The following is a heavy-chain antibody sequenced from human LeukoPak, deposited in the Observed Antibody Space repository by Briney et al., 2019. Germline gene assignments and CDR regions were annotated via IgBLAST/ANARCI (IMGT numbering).Heavy chain of an antibody. D-gene: IGHD2-15*01. Sequence: SETLSLICTVSVGSISSSSYYWGWIRQPPGKELEWIASIYYSGSTYYNSSLKSRVTISIDTSKNQFSLKLRFVTAADTAVYYCARVRCSGGSCPYYYYYYYMDVWGKGTTVTVSS. CDR3: ARVRCSGGSCPYYYYYYYMDV. CDR1: VGSISSSSYY. V-gene: IGHV4-39*07. J-gene: IGHJ6*03. CDR2: IYYSGST.